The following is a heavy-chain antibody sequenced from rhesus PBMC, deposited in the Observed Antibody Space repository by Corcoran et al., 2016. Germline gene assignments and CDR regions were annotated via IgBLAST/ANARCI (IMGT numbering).Heavy chain of an antibody. CDR3: AREAYGGDRLDV. V-gene: IGHV4-173*01. CDR2: IAGRGART. J-gene: IGHJ5-2*02. D-gene: IGHD3-34*01. CDR1: GGSISSNY. Sequence: QLQLQESGPGLVKPSETLSLTCAVSGGSISSNYWSWIRQPPGKGLEWIGRIAGRGARTEYNPSLLSRCTISTDTSKNQFSLKLRSVTAADTAVYYCAREAYGGDRLDVWGRGVLVTVSS.